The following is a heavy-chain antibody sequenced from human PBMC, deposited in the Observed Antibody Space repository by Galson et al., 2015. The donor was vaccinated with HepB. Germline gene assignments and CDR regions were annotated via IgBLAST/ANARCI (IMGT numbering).Heavy chain of an antibody. D-gene: IGHD3-22*01. CDR2: INTNTGNP. CDR3: ARVTSIYYYNSSYSYYYYGMDV. CDR1: GYTFTNYA. Sequence: SGYTFTNYAMHWVRQAPGRGLEWLGWINTNTGNPTYAQGFIGRFVFSLDASVNTAYLQISSLKAEDSAFYYCARVTSIYYYNSSYSYYYYGMDVWGQGTTVPVS. J-gene: IGHJ6*02. V-gene: IGHV7-4-1*02.